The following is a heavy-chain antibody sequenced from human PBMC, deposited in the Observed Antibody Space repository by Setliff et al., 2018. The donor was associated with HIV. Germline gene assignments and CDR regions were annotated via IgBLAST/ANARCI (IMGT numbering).Heavy chain of an antibody. Sequence: GGSLRLSCAASGFTFSSYAMSWVRQAPGKGLEWVSAISGSGGSTYYADSVKGRFTISRDNSKNTLYLQMNSLKTDDTAVYYCTGSQYCSGGSCYHNFDYWGQGTLVTVSS. J-gene: IGHJ4*02. CDR3: TGSQYCSGGSCYHNFDY. V-gene: IGHV3-23*01. CDR2: ISGSGGST. D-gene: IGHD2-15*01. CDR1: GFTFSSYA.